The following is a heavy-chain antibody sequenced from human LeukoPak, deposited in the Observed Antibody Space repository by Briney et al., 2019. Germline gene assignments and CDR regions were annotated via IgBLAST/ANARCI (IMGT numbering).Heavy chain of an antibody. D-gene: IGHD3-16*01. CDR1: GCTFTGYY. Sequence: ASVKVSCKASGCTFTGYYMHWVRQAPGQGLEWMGWINPNSGGTNYAQKFQGRVTMTRDTSISTAYMELSRLRSDDTAVYYCARDGMITFGGVYDYWGQGTLVTVSS. CDR2: INPNSGGT. CDR3: ARDGMITFGGVYDY. J-gene: IGHJ4*02. V-gene: IGHV1-2*02.